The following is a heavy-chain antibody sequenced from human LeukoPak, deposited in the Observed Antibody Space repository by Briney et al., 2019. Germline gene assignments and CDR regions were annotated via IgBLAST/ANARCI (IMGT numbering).Heavy chain of an antibody. CDR3: ARLDYYGSGSYYSIDY. CDR2: IYYSGST. CDR1: GGSISSSSYY. Sequence: SETLSLTCTVSGGSISSSSYYWGWLRQPPGKGREGFVSIYYSGSTYYNPSLKSRVTISVDTSKNQFSLKLSSVTAADTAVYYCARLDYYGSGSYYSIDYWGQGTLVTVSS. V-gene: IGHV4-39*01. D-gene: IGHD3-10*01. J-gene: IGHJ4*02.